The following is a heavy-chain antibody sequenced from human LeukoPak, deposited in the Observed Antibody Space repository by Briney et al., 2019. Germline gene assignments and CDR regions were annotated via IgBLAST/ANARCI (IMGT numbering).Heavy chain of an antibody. CDR1: GGSISSSSHS. CDR2: IYYTGRT. J-gene: IGHJ5*02. CDR3: AQSLGSGNWIGNWFDP. Sequence: PSETLSLTCTVSGGSISSSSHSWGWIRRPPGKGLEWTGTIYYTGRTYYNPSLESRLTISVDTSKNQFSLKLTSVTAADTAIYYCAQSLGSGNWIGNWFDPWGQGTLVTVSS. V-gene: IGHV4-39*01. D-gene: IGHD1-1*01.